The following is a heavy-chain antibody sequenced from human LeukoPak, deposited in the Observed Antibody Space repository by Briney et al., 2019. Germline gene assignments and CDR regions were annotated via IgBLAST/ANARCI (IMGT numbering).Heavy chain of an antibody. CDR3: ARVSYDPVPKFDY. CDR1: GYTFTSYY. D-gene: IGHD3-3*01. V-gene: IGHV1-46*01. CDR2: INPSGDST. J-gene: IGHJ4*02. Sequence: ASVKVSCKASGYTFTSYYMHWVRQAPGQGREWMGIINPSGDSTSYAQKFQGRVTMTRDTSTSTVYMELSSLRSEDAAVYYCARVSYDPVPKFDYWGQGTLVTVSS.